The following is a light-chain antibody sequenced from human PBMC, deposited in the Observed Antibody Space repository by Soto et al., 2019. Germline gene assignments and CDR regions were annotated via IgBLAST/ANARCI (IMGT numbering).Light chain of an antibody. CDR3: MQALQSSRA. Sequence: EIVMTQSPLSLPVTPGEPASISCRSSQSLLHSNGYNYLDWYLQKPGQSPQLLIYLGSNRSSGVPDRFSGSGSGTDLTLKISRVEAEDFGVYYCMQALQSSRAFGQRTKVNIK. CDR2: LGS. V-gene: IGKV2-28*01. CDR1: QSLLHSNGYNY. J-gene: IGKJ1*01.